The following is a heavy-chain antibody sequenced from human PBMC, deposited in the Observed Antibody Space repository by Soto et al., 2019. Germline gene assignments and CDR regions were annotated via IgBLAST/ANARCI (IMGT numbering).Heavy chain of an antibody. Sequence: EVQLLESGAGLVQPGGSLRLSCAASGFTFSSYAMSWVRKAPGKGLEWVSTISGSGGTTYYADSVKGRFTISRDNSKNTLYLQMNSLRAEDTAVYYCAKNKETGTTGGLGYWGHGTLVTVSS. CDR3: AKNKETGTTGGLGY. D-gene: IGHD1-1*01. CDR2: ISGSGGTT. V-gene: IGHV3-23*01. J-gene: IGHJ4*01. CDR1: GFTFSSYA.